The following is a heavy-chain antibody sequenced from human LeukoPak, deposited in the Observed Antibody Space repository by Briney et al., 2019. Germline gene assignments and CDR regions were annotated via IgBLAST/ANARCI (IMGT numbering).Heavy chain of an antibody. Sequence: GESLQISCKGSGYSFTSYWIGWVRQLPGKGLEWMGIIYPGDSDTRYSPSFQGQVTISADKSINTAYLQWTSLKASDTAMYYCARRTATYEYFDYWAQGTLVTVSS. V-gene: IGHV5-51*01. J-gene: IGHJ4*02. D-gene: IGHD5-12*01. CDR1: GYSFTSYW. CDR2: IYPGDSDT. CDR3: ARRTATYEYFDY.